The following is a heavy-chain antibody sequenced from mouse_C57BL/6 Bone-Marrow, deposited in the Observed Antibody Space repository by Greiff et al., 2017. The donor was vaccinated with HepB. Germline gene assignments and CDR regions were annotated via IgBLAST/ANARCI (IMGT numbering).Heavy chain of an antibody. CDR2: IDPSDSYT. J-gene: IGHJ4*01. D-gene: IGHD1-1*01. CDR1: GYTFTSYW. Sequence: VQLQQPGAELVRPGTSVKLSCKASGYTFTSYWTHWVKQRHGQGLEWIGVIDPSDSYTNYNQKFQGKATLTVATSSSTAYMQLSSLTSEDSAVYYCARRLGITTLVATDAMDYWGQGTSVTVSS. V-gene: IGHV1-59*01. CDR3: ARRLGITTLVATDAMDY.